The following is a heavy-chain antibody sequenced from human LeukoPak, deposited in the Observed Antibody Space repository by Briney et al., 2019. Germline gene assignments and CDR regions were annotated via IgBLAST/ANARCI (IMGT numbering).Heavy chain of an antibody. CDR1: GLTFSSHW. CDR3: ARGDYDILTGYYPADY. Sequence: GGSLRLSCAASGLTFSSHWMHWVRQAPGKGLEWVSYISSSSSTIYYADSVKGRFTISRDNAKNSLYLQMNSLGAEDTAVYYCARGDYDILTGYYPADYWGQGTLVTVSS. D-gene: IGHD3-9*01. V-gene: IGHV3-48*01. J-gene: IGHJ4*02. CDR2: ISSSSSTI.